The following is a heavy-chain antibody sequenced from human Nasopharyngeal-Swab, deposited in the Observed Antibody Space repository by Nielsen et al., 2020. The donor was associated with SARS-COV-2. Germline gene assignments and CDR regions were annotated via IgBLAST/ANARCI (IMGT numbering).Heavy chain of an antibody. D-gene: IGHD6-13*01. CDR3: AKDVLGIAAAPPLGAFDI. Sequence: VRQAPGKGLEWVSAISGSGGSTYYADSVKGGFTISRDNSKNTLYLQMNSLRAEDTAVYYCAKDVLGIAAAPPLGAFDIWGQGTMVTVSS. J-gene: IGHJ3*02. V-gene: IGHV3-23*01. CDR2: ISGSGGST.